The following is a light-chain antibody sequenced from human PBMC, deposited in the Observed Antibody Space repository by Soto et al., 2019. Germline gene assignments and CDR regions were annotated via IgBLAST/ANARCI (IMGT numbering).Light chain of an antibody. Sequence: AIQLTQSPSSMSASVGDRVTVTCRASQGISSALAWYQQKPWRAPKLLIYDASNLEGGVPSRFSRRGSETDFARTISSLQPEDFATYYCQQFNNYPLTVGGGTKVEIK. J-gene: IGKJ4*01. CDR3: QQFNNYPLT. CDR2: DAS. CDR1: QGISSA. V-gene: IGKV1D-13*01.